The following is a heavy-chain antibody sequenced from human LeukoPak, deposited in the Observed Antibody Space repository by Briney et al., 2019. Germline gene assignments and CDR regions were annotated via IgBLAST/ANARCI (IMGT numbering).Heavy chain of an antibody. D-gene: IGHD2-2*01. CDR1: GGSISSGGYY. V-gene: IGHV4-30-2*01. J-gene: IGHJ4*02. Sequence: PSETLSLTCTVSGGSISSGGYYWSWIRQPPGKGLEWIGYIYHSGSTYYNPSLKSRVTISVDRSKNQFSLKLSSVTAADTAVYYCARAYCSSTSCYGFDYWGQGTLVTVSS. CDR3: ARAYCSSTSCYGFDY. CDR2: IYHSGST.